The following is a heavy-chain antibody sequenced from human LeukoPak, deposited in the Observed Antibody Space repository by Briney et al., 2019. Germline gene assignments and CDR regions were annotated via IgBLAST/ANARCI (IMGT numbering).Heavy chain of an antibody. Sequence: SQTLSLTCTVSGGSISSGGYYWNWIRQPPGKGLEWIGYIYHTGNTYYNPSLKSRVTISVDRSKNQFSLKLSSVTAADTALYYCARGPLEIAVTFDYYYCGMDVRGQGTTVTVSS. CDR1: GGSISSGGYY. CDR2: IYHTGNT. D-gene: IGHD6-19*01. V-gene: IGHV4-30-2*01. CDR3: ARGPLEIAVTFDYYYCGMDV. J-gene: IGHJ6*02.